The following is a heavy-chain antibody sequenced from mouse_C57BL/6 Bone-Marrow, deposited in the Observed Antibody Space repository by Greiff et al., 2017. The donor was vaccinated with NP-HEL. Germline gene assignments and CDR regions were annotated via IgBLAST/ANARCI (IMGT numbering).Heavy chain of an antibody. CDR2: ISGGGGNT. D-gene: IGHD1-1*01. V-gene: IGHV5-9*01. CDR1: GFTFSSYT. Sequence: EVHLVESGGGLVKPGGSLKLSCAASGFTFSSYTMSWVRQTPEKRLEWVATISGGGGNTYYPDSVKGRFTISRDNAKNTLYLQMSSLRSEDTALYYCARGPYYGSSFDYWGQGTTLTVSS. CDR3: ARGPYYGSSFDY. J-gene: IGHJ2*01.